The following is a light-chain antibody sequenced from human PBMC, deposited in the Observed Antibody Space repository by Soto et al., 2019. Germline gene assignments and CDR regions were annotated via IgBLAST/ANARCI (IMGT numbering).Light chain of an antibody. Sequence: EIVLTQSPGTLYLSPGERATLSCRASQSVSSSYLAWYQQKPGQAPRLLIYGASSRATGIPDRFSGSGSGTDFTITISRMETEDLEVYYCQQYGSSPPWTFGQGTKVEIK. J-gene: IGKJ1*01. CDR3: QQYGSSPPWT. CDR2: GAS. CDR1: QSVSSSY. V-gene: IGKV3-20*01.